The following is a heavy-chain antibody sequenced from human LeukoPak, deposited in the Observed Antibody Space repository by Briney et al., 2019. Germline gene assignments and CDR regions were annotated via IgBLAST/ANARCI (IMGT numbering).Heavy chain of an antibody. Sequence: PGGSLRLSCAASGFTFRSYWMTWVRQAPGKGLEWVANINQDGSKEYYLDSVKGRFTISRDNDKNSLYLQVNSLRAEDTAVYYCAKGGYTNGYDYWGQGTLVTVSS. CDR3: AKGGYTNGYDY. D-gene: IGHD5-18*01. CDR1: GFTFRSYW. V-gene: IGHV3-7*01. J-gene: IGHJ4*02. CDR2: INQDGSKE.